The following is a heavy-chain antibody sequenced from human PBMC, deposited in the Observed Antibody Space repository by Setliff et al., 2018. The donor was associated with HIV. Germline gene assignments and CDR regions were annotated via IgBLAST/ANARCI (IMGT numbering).Heavy chain of an antibody. CDR1: GYSISSGYY. D-gene: IGHD2-21*01. V-gene: IGHV4-38-2*01. CDR3: ASSIVVDAFDI. CDR2: IYHSGST. J-gene: IGHJ3*02. Sequence: NPSETLSLTCAVSGYSISSGYYWGWIRQPPGKGLEWIGSIYHSGSTYYNPSLKSRVTISVDTSKNQFSLKLSSVTAADTAVYYCASSIVVDAFDIWGQGTMVTVSS.